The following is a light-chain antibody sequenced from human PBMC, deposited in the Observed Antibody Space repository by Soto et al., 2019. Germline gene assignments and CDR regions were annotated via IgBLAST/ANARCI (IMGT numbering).Light chain of an antibody. CDR3: SSFTSINNWV. CDR1: RSDVGGYNY. CDR2: EVS. Sequence: QSALTQPASVSGSPGQSITISCTGTRSDVGGYNYVSWYQQQPGKAPKLMIYEVSNRPSGVSNRFFGSKSGNTASLTISGLQTEDEAAYYCSSFTSINNWVFGGGTKLTVL. V-gene: IGLV2-14*01. J-gene: IGLJ3*02.